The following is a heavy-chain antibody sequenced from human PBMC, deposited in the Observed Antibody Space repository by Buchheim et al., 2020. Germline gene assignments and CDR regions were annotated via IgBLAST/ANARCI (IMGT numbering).Heavy chain of an antibody. J-gene: IGHJ4*02. CDR2: IYYSGST. CDR3: TSRGWTARPFDY. V-gene: IGHV4-39*01. CDR1: GGSISSSSYY. D-gene: IGHD2-15*01. Sequence: QLQLQESGPGLVKPSETLSLTCTVSGGSISSSSYYWGWIRQPPGKGLEWIGSIYYSGSTYYNPSLKSRITISVDTSKNQFPLKLSSVTAADTAVYYGTSRGWTARPFDYWGQVTL.